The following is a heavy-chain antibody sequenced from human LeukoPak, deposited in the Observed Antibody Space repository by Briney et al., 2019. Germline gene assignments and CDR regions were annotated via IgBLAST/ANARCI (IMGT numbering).Heavy chain of an antibody. CDR2: IFYSGST. Sequence: SETLSLTCTVSGGSISTSNYYWGWIRQPPGKGLEWIGNIFYSGSTYYGPSLKSRLTISLDTSRNQFSLKLNSVTAADTAVYYCARWPGMATTPPYFDYWGQGTLVTVSS. CDR3: ARWPGMATTPPYFDY. J-gene: IGHJ4*02. V-gene: IGHV4-39*07. CDR1: GGSISTSNYY. D-gene: IGHD5-24*01.